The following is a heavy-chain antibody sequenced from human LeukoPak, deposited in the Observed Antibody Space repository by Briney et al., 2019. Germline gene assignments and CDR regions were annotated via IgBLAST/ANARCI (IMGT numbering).Heavy chain of an antibody. CDR1: GFTFSSYA. CDR3: ASDCSGGSCYQNFDY. D-gene: IGHD2-15*01. CDR2: ISGSGGST. Sequence: EGSLRLSCAASGFTFSSYAMSWVRQAPGKGLEWVSAISGSGGSTYYADSVKGRFTISRDNSKNTLYLQMNSLRDEDTAVYCCASDCSGGSCYQNFDYWGQGTLVTVSS. V-gene: IGHV3-23*01. J-gene: IGHJ4*02.